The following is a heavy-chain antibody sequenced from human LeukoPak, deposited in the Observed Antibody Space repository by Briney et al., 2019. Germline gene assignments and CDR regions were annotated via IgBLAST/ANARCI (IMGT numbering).Heavy chain of an antibody. V-gene: IGHV4-4*07. Sequence: SETLSLTCTVSGASISAFHWTWFRQPAGKGLERIGLIYSSGSTLFNPSLKSRVAMSVDLTKNQLSLKLTSVTAADTAMYYCARKDGDYWGRGTLVTVSS. CDR2: IYSSGST. CDR1: GASISAFH. J-gene: IGHJ4*02. CDR3: ARKDGDY.